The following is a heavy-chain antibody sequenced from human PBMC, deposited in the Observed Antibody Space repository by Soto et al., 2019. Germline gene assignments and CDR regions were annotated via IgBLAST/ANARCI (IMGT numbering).Heavy chain of an antibody. Sequence: EVQLLESGGGLVQPGGSLRLSCAASGFTFSSYSMTWVRQAPGKGLEWVSDISGGGDNTYYADSAKGRFTIARDNSESTLYLQLNSLRAEDTALYYWSKRERWPASGPYWGQGTLVTVSS. CDR1: GFTFSSYS. CDR2: ISGGGDNT. J-gene: IGHJ4*02. CDR3: SKRERWPASGPY. D-gene: IGHD1-1*01. V-gene: IGHV3-23*01.